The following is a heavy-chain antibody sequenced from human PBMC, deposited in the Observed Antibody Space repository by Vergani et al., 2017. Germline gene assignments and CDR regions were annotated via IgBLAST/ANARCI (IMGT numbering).Heavy chain of an antibody. CDR3: ARDPGYSGYEL. D-gene: IGHD5-12*01. CDR2: ISWNSGAV. Sequence: EVDLVESGGGLAQPGGSLRLSCEASGITFWKFGMHWVRQGPGKGLEWVSGISWNSGAVDYADSVRGRFTISRDNAKNSLFLEMNSLRAEDTAVYYCARDPGYSGYELWGQGTLVTVSS. V-gene: IGHV3-9*01. CDR1: GITFWKFG. J-gene: IGHJ4*02.